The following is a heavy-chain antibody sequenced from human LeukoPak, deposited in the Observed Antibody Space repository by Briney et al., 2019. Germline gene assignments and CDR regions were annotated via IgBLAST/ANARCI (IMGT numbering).Heavy chain of an antibody. CDR3: ARAGYSSGWYVSY. Sequence: PSETLSLTCAVYGGSFSGYYWSWIRQPPGKGLEWIGEINHSGSTNYNPSLKSRVTISVDTSKNQFSLKLSSVTAADTAVYYCARAGYSSGWYVSYWGQGTLVTVSS. CDR2: INHSGST. V-gene: IGHV4-34*01. CDR1: GGSFSGYY. J-gene: IGHJ4*02. D-gene: IGHD6-19*01.